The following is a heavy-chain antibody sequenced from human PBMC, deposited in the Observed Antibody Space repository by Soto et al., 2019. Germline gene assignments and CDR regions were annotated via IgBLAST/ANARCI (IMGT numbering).Heavy chain of an antibody. Sequence: SVKVSCKASGGTFSSYAISWVRQAPGQGLEWMGGIIPIFGTANYAQKFQGRVTITADESTSTAYMELSSLRAGDTAVYYCARAYYDNSGYPLGGMDVWGQGTMVTVSS. CDR1: GGTFSSYA. V-gene: IGHV1-69*13. CDR3: ARAYYDNSGYPLGGMDV. CDR2: IIPIFGTA. D-gene: IGHD3-22*01. J-gene: IGHJ6*02.